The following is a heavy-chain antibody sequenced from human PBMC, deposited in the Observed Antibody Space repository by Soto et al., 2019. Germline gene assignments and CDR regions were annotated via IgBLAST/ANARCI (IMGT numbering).Heavy chain of an antibody. Sequence: GSRRLSCAASGFTFNTYAMSWVRQAPWKGLEWVSAISGSDGGTYYADSVKARFTIYRDNSKNKLYLQMNSLRAEDTAVYYCAKLTTVTTPGPSEYWGKETLVNASS. D-gene: IGHD4-17*01. CDR2: ISGSDGGT. V-gene: IGHV3-23*01. CDR1: GFTFNTYA. CDR3: AKLTTVTTPGPSEY. J-gene: IGHJ4*02.